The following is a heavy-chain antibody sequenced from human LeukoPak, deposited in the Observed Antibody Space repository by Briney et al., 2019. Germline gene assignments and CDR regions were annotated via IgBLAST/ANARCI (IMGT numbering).Heavy chain of an antibody. CDR1: GYTLTELS. V-gene: IGHV1-24*01. J-gene: IGHJ4*02. D-gene: IGHD3-10*01. Sequence: ASVKVSGKVSGYTLTELSMHWVRQAPGKGLEWMGGFDPEDGETIYAQKFQGRVTMTEDTSTDTAYMELSSLRSEDTAVYYCATSHYGSGSYNYWGQGTLVTVSS. CDR2: FDPEDGET. CDR3: ATSHYGSGSYNY.